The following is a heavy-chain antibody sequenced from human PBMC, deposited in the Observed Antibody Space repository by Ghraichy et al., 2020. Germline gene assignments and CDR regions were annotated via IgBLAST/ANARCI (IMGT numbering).Heavy chain of an antibody. CDR1: GFTFGNYW. J-gene: IGHJ4*02. CDR3: ASDDGGDWYFN. D-gene: IGHD6-19*01. CDR2: IKSDGSQK. V-gene: IGHV3-7*01. Sequence: ETLSLTCAASGFTFGNYWMTWVRQAPGKGLEWVAHIKSDGSQKYFVDSVKGRFTISRDNAKNSLYLQMNSLRADDTAVYYWASDDGGDWYFNWGQGTLVTFSS.